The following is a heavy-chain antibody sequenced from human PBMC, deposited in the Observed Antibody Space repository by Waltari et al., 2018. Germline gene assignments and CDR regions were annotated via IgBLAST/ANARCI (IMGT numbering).Heavy chain of an antibody. CDR2: INPNSGGT. V-gene: IGHV1-2*06. CDR1: GYTFTGYY. J-gene: IGHJ5*02. CDR3: ARAASVTYNWFDP. D-gene: IGHD5-18*01. Sequence: QVQLVQSGAEVKKPGASVQVSCKASGYTFTGYYLPWVRQAPGQGLEWMGRINPNSGGTNYAQKFQGRVTMTRDTSISTAYMELSRLRSDDTAVYYCARAASVTYNWFDPWGQGTLVTVSS.